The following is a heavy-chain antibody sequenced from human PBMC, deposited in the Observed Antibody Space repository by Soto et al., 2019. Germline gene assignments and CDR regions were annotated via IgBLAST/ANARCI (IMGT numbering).Heavy chain of an antibody. D-gene: IGHD2-8*01. J-gene: IGHJ5*02. Sequence: SETLSLTCIVSGGSITSHHWSWIRQFPGKGLEWIAYTSYTGSTGYSPSLKSRVTMAVDTSKKQVSLELNSVTAADTAVYYCARDRSTYGGGGTGEVKENWFDPWGQGILVTVSS. V-gene: IGHV4-59*11. CDR1: GGSITSHH. CDR3: ARDRSTYGGGGTGEVKENWFDP. CDR2: TSYTGST.